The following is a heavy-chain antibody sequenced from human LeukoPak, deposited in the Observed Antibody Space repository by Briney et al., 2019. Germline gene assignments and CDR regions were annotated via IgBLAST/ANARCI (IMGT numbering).Heavy chain of an antibody. Sequence: PSETLSLTCAVYGGSFSGYYWSWIRQPPGKGLEWIGEINHSGSTNYNPSLKSRVTISVDTSKNQFSLKLSSVTAADTAVYYCARKEVTMVRGVIEFYFDYWGQGTLVTVSS. CDR3: ARKEVTMVRGVIEFYFDY. CDR1: GGSFSGYY. CDR2: INHSGST. J-gene: IGHJ4*02. D-gene: IGHD3-10*01. V-gene: IGHV4-34*01.